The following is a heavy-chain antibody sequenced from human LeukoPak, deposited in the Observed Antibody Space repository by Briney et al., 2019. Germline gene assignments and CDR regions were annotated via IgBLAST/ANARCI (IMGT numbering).Heavy chain of an antibody. CDR1: GCTFSSSA. V-gene: IGHV3-23*01. J-gene: IGHJ4*02. Sequence: PGGSLRLSCAASGCTFSSSAMSWVRQAPGKGLEWVSAIHCSGGNTYYADSVKRLFTISRDKSQTTLYLQMDSLRAEDMAVFYCAKHLSVSSGYYFVYWGQGAPVTVS. CDR2: IHCSGGNT. D-gene: IGHD3-22*01. CDR3: AKHLSVSSGYYFVY.